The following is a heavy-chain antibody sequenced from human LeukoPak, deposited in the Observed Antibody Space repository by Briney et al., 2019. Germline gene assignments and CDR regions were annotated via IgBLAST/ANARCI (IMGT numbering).Heavy chain of an antibody. V-gene: IGHV4-59*01. CDR2: IHYSGST. J-gene: IGHJ6*02. D-gene: IGHD1-26*01. CDR1: GGSISSYY. Sequence: SETLSLTCTVSGGSISSYYWNWIRQPPGKGLEWMGYIHYSGSTNYNPSLKSRVTISVDTSMNQVSLKLSSVTAADTALYYCARARDSGSSRYYYYYGLDVWGQGTTVTVSS. CDR3: ARARDSGSSRYYYYYGLDV.